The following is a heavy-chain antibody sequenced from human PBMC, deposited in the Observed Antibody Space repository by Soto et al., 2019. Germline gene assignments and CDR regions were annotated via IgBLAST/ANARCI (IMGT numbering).Heavy chain of an antibody. Sequence: QVQLVQSGAEVKKPGSSVKVSCKASGGTFSSYAISWVRQAPGQGLEWMGGIIPIFGTANYAQKFQGRVTITADESTSTAYRELSSLRSEDTAVYYCARGGDIVVVPAARGGYYYYYGMDVWGQGTTVTVSS. CDR2: IIPIFGTA. CDR3: ARGGDIVVVPAARGGYYYYYGMDV. D-gene: IGHD2-2*01. V-gene: IGHV1-69*01. CDR1: GGTFSSYA. J-gene: IGHJ6*02.